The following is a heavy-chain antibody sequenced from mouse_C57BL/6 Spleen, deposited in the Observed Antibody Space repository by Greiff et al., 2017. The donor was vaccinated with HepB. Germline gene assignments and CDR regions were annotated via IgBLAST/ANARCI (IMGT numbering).Heavy chain of an antibody. Sequence: EVKLQESGGGLVKPGGSLKLSCAASGFTFSSYAMSWVRQTPEKRLEWVATISDGGSYTYYPDNVKGRFTISRDNAKINLYLQMSHLKSEDTAMYYCARDRNYAMDYWGQGTSVTVSS. J-gene: IGHJ4*01. CDR3: ARDRNYAMDY. CDR1: GFTFSSYA. CDR2: ISDGGSYT. V-gene: IGHV5-4*01.